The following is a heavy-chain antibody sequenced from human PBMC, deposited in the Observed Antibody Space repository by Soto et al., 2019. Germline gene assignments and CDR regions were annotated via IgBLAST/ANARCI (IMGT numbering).Heavy chain of an antibody. Sequence: GGSLRLSCETSGFTFSNCVMTWVRQAPGKGLEWVSVITKSGDTDYADSVKGRFTISRDNSKSTVYLQMNSLRAEDTAVYYCAKDHYYGSGSYSSPFDYWGQGTLVTVSS. D-gene: IGHD3-10*01. CDR3: AKDHYYGSGSYSSPFDY. CDR1: GFTFSNCV. V-gene: IGHV3-23*01. J-gene: IGHJ4*02. CDR2: ITKSGDT.